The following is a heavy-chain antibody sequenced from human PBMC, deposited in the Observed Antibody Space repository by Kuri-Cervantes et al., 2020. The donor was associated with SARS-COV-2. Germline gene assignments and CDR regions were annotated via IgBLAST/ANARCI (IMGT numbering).Heavy chain of an antibody. CDR2: ISSSSSYI. V-gene: IGHV3-21*01. J-gene: IGHJ4*02. CDR1: GFTFSSYR. CDR3: ARDNIVVVPAADKSDFDY. Sequence: LSLTCAASGFTFSSYRMNWVRQAPGKGLEWVSSISSSSSYIYYADSVRGRFTISRDNAKNSLYLQMNSLRAEDTAVYYCARDNIVVVPAADKSDFDYWGQGTLVTVSS. D-gene: IGHD2-2*01.